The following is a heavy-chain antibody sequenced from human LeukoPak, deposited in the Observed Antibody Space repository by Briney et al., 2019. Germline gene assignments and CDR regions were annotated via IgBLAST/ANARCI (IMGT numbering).Heavy chain of an antibody. CDR2: ISAYNGNT. CDR3: ARVYDSSGYYLHYFDY. J-gene: IGHJ4*02. CDR1: GYTFTSYG. D-gene: IGHD3-22*01. Sequence: ASVKVSCKASGYTFTSYGISGVRQAPGQGLEWMGWISAYNGNTNYAQKLQGRVTMTTDTSTSTAYMELRSLRSDDTAVYYCARVYDSSGYYLHYFDYWGQGTLVTVSS. V-gene: IGHV1-18*01.